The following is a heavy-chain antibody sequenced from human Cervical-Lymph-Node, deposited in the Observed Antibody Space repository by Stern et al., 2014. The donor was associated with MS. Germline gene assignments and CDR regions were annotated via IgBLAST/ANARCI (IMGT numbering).Heavy chain of an antibody. Sequence: VQLVESGGGVVPPGRSLRLSFAASGFTFSSFAMHWVRQAPGKGLEWVAVIAYDGSNKFYADSVKGRFTISRDNSKKTLYLQMNSLRAEDTAVYYCARDWDARYTFDYWGQGTLVTVSS. CDR3: ARDWDARYTFDY. CDR2: IAYDGSNK. CDR1: GFTFSSFA. J-gene: IGHJ4*02. D-gene: IGHD1-1*01. V-gene: IGHV3-30*04.